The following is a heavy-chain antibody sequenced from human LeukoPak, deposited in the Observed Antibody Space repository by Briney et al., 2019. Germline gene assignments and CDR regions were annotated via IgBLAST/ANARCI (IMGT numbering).Heavy chain of an antibody. J-gene: IGHJ4*02. Sequence: KPSETLSLTCTVSGASISSYYWNWIRQPPGKELEWIGYIYHSGSTNYNPSLKSRVTMSVDTSKNQFSLRLSSVTAADTAVYYCARWFSGPHDYWGQGTLVTVSS. V-gene: IGHV4-59*01. CDR3: ARWFSGPHDY. CDR1: GASISSYY. D-gene: IGHD6-25*01. CDR2: IYHSGST.